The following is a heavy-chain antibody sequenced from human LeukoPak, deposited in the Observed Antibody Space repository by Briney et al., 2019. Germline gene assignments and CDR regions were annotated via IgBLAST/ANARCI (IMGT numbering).Heavy chain of an antibody. V-gene: IGHV5-51*01. CDR1: GYSFTSYW. J-gene: IGHJ3*02. CDR2: IYPGDSDT. D-gene: IGHD6-19*01. Sequence: GESLKISCKGSGYSFTSYWIGWVRQMPGKGLEWRGIIYPGDSDTRYSPSFQGQVTISADKSISTAYLQWSSLKASDTAMYYCARAEVASGWWGIEAFDIWGQGTMVTVSS. CDR3: ARAEVASGWWGIEAFDI.